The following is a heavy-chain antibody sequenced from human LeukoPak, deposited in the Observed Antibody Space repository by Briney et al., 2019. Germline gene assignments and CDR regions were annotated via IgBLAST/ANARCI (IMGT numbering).Heavy chain of an antibody. CDR1: GAASEFTFSSFS. D-gene: IGHD3-22*01. J-gene: IGHJ4*02. CDR2: ISSSSTTI. CDR3: ASGYDRSGYTLGY. V-gene: IGHV3-48*04. Sequence: GGSLRLSCAASGAASEFTFSSFSMNWVRQAPGKGLEWVSYISSSSTTIYYADSVKGRFTISRDNANNSLYLQMNSLRAEDTAVYYCASGYDRSGYTLGYWGQGTLVTVSS.